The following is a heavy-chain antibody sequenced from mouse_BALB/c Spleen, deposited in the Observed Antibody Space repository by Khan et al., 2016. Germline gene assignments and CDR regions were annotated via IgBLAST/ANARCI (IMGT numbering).Heavy chain of an antibody. CDR3: ARRYYAMDY. V-gene: IGHV3-2*02. CDR1: GYSITSDYA. J-gene: IGHJ4*01. CDR2: ISYSGFT. Sequence: EVQLQESGPGLVKPSQSLSLTCTVTGYSITSDYAWNWIRQFPGNKLEWMGYISYSGFTGYNPSLKSRISITRDTSKNQFFLQLNSVPTEDPATYYCARRYYAMDYWGQGTSVTVSS.